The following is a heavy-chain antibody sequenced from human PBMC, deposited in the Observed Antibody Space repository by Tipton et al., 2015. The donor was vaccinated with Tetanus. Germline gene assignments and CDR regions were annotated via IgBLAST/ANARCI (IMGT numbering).Heavy chain of an antibody. J-gene: IGHJ4*02. CDR1: GFTFSSYA. CDR3: ANSLHSGSYGVIELDFDY. Sequence: SLRLSCAASGFTFSSYAMSWVRQAPGKGLEWVSAISGSGGSTYYADSVKGRFTISRDNSKNTLYLQMNSLRAEDTAVYYCANSLHSGSYGVIELDFDYWGQGTLVTVSS. D-gene: IGHD1-26*01. V-gene: IGHV3-23*01. CDR2: ISGSGGST.